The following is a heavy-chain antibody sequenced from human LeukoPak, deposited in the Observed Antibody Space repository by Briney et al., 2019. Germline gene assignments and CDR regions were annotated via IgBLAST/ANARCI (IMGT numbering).Heavy chain of an antibody. CDR2: IIGGGDVT. CDR1: GFTFTNYA. CDR3: ARVTSLTGTIFDS. Sequence: GGSLRLSCAASGFTFTNYAMTWVRQAPGEGLEWVSSIIGGGDVTHYADSVKGRFTISRDNAKNTLYLQMSSLRVEDTAVYYCARVTSLTGTIFDSWGQGTLVTVSS. D-gene: IGHD1-7*01. J-gene: IGHJ4*02. V-gene: IGHV3-23*01.